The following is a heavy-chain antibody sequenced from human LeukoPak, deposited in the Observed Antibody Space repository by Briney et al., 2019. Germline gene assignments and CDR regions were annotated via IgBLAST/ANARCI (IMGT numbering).Heavy chain of an antibody. CDR1: GGSISSGSYY. D-gene: IGHD4/OR15-4a*01. CDR2: IYSDNT. CDR3: ARRAGAYSHPYDY. V-gene: IGHV3-53*01. J-gene: IGHJ4*02. Sequence: ETLSLTCTVSGGSISSGSYYWSWVRQAPGKGLEWVSFIYSDNTHYSDSVKGRFTISRDNSKNTLYLQMNSLRAEDTAVYYCARRAGAYSHPYDYWGQGTLVTVSS.